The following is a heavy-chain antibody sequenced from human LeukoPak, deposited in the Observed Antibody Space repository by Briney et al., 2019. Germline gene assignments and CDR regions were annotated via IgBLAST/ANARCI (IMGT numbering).Heavy chain of an antibody. CDR1: GGTFSSYA. Sequence: GASVKVSCKASGGTFSSYAISWVRQAPGQGLEWMGGIIPIFGTANYAQKFQGRVTITADESTSTAYMELSSLRSEDTAVYYCARGLSSNDLGYFDYWGQGTLVTVSS. J-gene: IGHJ4*02. CDR3: ARGLSSNDLGYFDY. D-gene: IGHD3-16*02. CDR2: IIPIFGTA. V-gene: IGHV1-69*13.